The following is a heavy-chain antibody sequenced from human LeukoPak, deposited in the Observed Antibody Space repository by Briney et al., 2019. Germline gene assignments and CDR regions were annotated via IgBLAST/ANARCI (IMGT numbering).Heavy chain of an antibody. CDR1: GYTFTSYY. CDR2: INPSGGST. V-gene: IGHV1-46*01. CDR3: ARRGAVVTAFDY. D-gene: IGHD2-21*02. Sequence: ASVKVSCKASGYTFTSYYMHWVRQAPGQGLEWMGIINPSGGSTSYAQKFQGRVTMTRDMSTSTVYMELSSLRSEDTAVYYCARRGAVVTAFDYWGQGTLVTVSS. J-gene: IGHJ4*02.